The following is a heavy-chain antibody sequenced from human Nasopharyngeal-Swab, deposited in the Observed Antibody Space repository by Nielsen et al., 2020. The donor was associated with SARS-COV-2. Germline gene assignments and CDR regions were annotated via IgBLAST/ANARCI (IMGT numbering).Heavy chain of an antibody. CDR1: GFTFTSYA. Sequence: GGSLRLSCAASGFTFTSYAMHWVRQAPGKGLEWVAVISYDGSSSYYADSVKGRFTISRDNAKNSLYLQMNSLRAEDTAVYYCARGANWNYVSGYYFDYWGQGTLVTVSS. J-gene: IGHJ4*02. V-gene: IGHV3-30*04. CDR3: ARGANWNYVSGYYFDY. CDR2: ISYDGSSS. D-gene: IGHD1-7*01.